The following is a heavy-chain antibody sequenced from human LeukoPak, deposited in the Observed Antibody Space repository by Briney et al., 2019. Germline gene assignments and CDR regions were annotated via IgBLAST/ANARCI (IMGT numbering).Heavy chain of an antibody. D-gene: IGHD1-26*01. CDR3: ARDKIVGPTTLDY. CDR1: GFTVSSNY. CDR2: IYRGGDT. Sequence: GGSLRLSCAASGFTVSSNYMTWVRQAPGKGLEWVSVIYRGGDTYYADSVKGRFTISRDNAKNSLYLQMNSLRADDTAIYYCARDKIVGPTTLDYWGQGTLVTVSS. J-gene: IGHJ4*02. V-gene: IGHV3-53*01.